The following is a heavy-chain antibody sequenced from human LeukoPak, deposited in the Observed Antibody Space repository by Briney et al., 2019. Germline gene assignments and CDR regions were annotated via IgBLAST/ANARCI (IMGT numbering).Heavy chain of an antibody. V-gene: IGHV3-23*01. D-gene: IGHD6-13*01. Sequence: GSLRLSCAVSGITLNNYGMTWVRQAPGKGLEWVAGISDSGGSTKYADSVKGRFTISRDNPKNTLYLQMNSLRAEDTAVYYCARDPSRLSSSWYEVDYWGQGTLVTVSS. CDR3: ARDPSRLSSSWYEVDY. CDR2: ISDSGGST. J-gene: IGHJ4*02. CDR1: GITLNNYG.